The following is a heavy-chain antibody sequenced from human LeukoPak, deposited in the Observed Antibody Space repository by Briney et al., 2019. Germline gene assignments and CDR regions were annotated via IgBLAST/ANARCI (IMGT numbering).Heavy chain of an antibody. D-gene: IGHD3-10*01. CDR3: TRPGLSDSGKYYVDS. J-gene: IGHJ5*01. V-gene: IGHV3-30*04. CDR1: GFTFSNFA. CDR2: VSYDGSYK. Sequence: QAGGSLRLSCAATGFTFSNFAMHWVRQAPGKGLEWVAVVSYDGSYKYYADSVKGQFTISRDNSKNTLYLQMNSLRAEDTAVYYCTRPGLSDSGKYYVDSWGQGILVTVSS.